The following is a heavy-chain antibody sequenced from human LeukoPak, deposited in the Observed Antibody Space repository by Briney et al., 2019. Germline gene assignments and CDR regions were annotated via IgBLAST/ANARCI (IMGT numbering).Heavy chain of an antibody. J-gene: IGHJ6*02. CDR1: GFTLDDYA. CDR3: AKDFTVAGTMGYYYYYGMDV. D-gene: IGHD6-19*01. Sequence: PSGGSLRLSCAASGFTLDDYAMHWVRQAPGKGPEWVSLISGDGGSTYYADSVKGRFTISRDNSKNSLYLQMNSLRTEDTALYYCAKDFTVAGTMGYYYYYGMDVWGQGTPVTVSS. V-gene: IGHV3-43*02. CDR2: ISGDGGST.